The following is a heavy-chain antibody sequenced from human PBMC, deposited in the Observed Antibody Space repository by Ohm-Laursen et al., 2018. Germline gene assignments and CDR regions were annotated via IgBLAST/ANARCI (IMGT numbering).Heavy chain of an antibody. V-gene: IGHV3-9*01. CDR3: AKDQGRYYDNSGFDH. CDR2: ISWNKEIA. J-gene: IGHJ4*02. CDR1: GFTFDDYA. Sequence: SLRLSCAASGFTFDDYAMHWVRPVPGKGLEWVSGISWNKEIAAYADSVKGRFTISRDDATNSLYLQMNRLRVDDTALYYCAKDQGRYYDNSGFDHWGQGALVTVSS. D-gene: IGHD3-22*01.